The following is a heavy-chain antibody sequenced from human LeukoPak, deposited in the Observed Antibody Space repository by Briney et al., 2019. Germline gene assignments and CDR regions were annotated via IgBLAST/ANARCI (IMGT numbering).Heavy chain of an antibody. Sequence: GASVKVSCKASGYTFTGYYMHWVRQAPRQGLEWMGWINPNSGGTNYAQKFQGRVTMTRDTSISTAYMELSRLRSDDTAVYYCARAPPWGWELVVYFDYWGQGTLVTVSS. J-gene: IGHJ4*02. CDR3: ARAPPWGWELVVYFDY. D-gene: IGHD1-26*01. CDR2: INPNSGGT. CDR1: GYTFTGYY. V-gene: IGHV1-2*02.